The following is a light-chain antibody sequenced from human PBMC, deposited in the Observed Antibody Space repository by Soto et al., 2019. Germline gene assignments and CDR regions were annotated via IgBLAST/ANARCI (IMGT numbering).Light chain of an antibody. V-gene: IGLV1-47*01. CDR2: NKS. J-gene: IGLJ3*02. CDR1: RSNLGKNS. Sequence: QYVLTQPPSASGTPGQRVTISCSGSRSNLGKNSVYWFQQFPGTTAKLLIFNKSRQPSAVPERLSGSRSGTSASLAISGLRFEDEADYYCEVWDDTLHGWEFGGGTKLTVL. CDR3: EVWDDTLHGWE.